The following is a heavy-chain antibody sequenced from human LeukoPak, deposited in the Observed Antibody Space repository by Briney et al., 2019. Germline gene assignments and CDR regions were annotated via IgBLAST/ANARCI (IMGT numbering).Heavy chain of an antibody. CDR2: ICGSGSHA. D-gene: IGHD1-1*01. Sequence: GGSLRLSCAASGFSFGSHAMGWTRQAPGQGLEWVSAICGSGSHANYAESVKGRFTISRDNSKNTLYLQMHSLIAADTAVYYCGSGPVGTTVPWGQGTLVTVSS. CDR1: GFSFGSHA. V-gene: IGHV3-23*01. J-gene: IGHJ5*02. CDR3: GSGPVGTTVP.